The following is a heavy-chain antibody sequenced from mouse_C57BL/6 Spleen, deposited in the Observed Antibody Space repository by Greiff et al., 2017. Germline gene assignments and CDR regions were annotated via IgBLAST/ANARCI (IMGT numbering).Heavy chain of an antibody. D-gene: IGHD1-1*01. J-gene: IGHJ4*01. CDR2: INPSTGGT. V-gene: IGHV1-42*01. CDR3: ARTTTTVVEGYAMDY. CDR1: GYSFTGYY. Sequence: EVQLQQSGPELVKPGASVKISCKASGYSFTGYYMNWVKQSPEKSLEWIGEINPSTGGTTYNQKFKAKATLTVDKSSSTAYMQLKSLTSEDSAVYYCARTTTTVVEGYAMDYWGQGTSVTVSS.